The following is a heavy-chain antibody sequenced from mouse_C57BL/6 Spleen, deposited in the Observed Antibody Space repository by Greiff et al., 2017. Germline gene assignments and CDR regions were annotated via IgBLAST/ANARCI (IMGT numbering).Heavy chain of an antibody. CDR2: IDPETGGT. Sequence: VQLVESGAELVRPGASVTLSCKASGYTFTDYEMHWVKQTPVHGLEWIGAIDPETGGTAYNQKFKGKAILTADKSSSTAYMELRGLTSEDSAVYYCTIYGTFAYWGQGTTLTVSS. CDR3: TIYGTFAY. J-gene: IGHJ2*01. D-gene: IGHD2-1*01. CDR1: GYTFTDYE. V-gene: IGHV1-15*01.